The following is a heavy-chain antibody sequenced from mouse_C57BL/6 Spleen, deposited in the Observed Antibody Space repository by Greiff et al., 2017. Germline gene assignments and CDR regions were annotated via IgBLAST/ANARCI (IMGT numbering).Heavy chain of an antibody. CDR2: ISDGGSYT. D-gene: IGHD1-1*01. Sequence: EVQLVESGGGLVKPGGSLKLSCAASGFTFSSYAMSWVRQTPEKRLEWVATISDGGSYTYYPDNVKGRFTISRDNAKNTLYLQMSHLKSEDTAMYYCARDRYPYYAMDYWGQGTSVTVSS. V-gene: IGHV5-4*01. J-gene: IGHJ4*01. CDR1: GFTFSSYA. CDR3: ARDRYPYYAMDY.